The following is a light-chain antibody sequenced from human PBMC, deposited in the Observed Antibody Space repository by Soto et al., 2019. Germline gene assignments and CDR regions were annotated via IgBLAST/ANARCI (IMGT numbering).Light chain of an antibody. V-gene: IGKV1-39*01. CDR3: QQSDSIPT. CDR1: RSISTF. J-gene: IGKJ4*01. Sequence: EIQMTQSPSSLSASVGDRVNITCRASRSISTFLNWYQHKPGTAPKLLIYDASRLQSGVPSRFSGSASGTDFTLTIGSLRPEDVATYYCQQSDSIPTFGGGTKVEI. CDR2: DAS.